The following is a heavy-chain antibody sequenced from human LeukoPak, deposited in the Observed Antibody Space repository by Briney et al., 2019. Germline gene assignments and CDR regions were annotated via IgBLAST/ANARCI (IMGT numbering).Heavy chain of an antibody. CDR3: AKDHAVRGVIITGFDY. Sequence: GGSLRLSCAASGFTFSSYGMHWVRQAPGRGLEWVAVISYDGSNKYYADSVKGRFTISRDNSKNTLYLQMNSLRAEDTAVYYCAKDHAVRGVIITGFDYWGQGTLVTVSS. V-gene: IGHV3-30*18. J-gene: IGHJ4*02. D-gene: IGHD3-10*01. CDR2: ISYDGSNK. CDR1: GFTFSSYG.